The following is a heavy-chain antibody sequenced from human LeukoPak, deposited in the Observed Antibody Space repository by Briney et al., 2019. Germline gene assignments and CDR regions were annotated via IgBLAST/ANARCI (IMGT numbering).Heavy chain of an antibody. CDR2: ISGSGGNT. CDR3: AKASIWFGSKGAAFDI. CDR1: GFTFSSYT. V-gene: IGHV3-23*01. J-gene: IGHJ3*02. D-gene: IGHD3-10*01. Sequence: GGSLRLSCAASGFTFSSYTMSWVRQAPGKGLEWVSAISGSGGNTYYADSVKGRFTISRDNSKNTLYLQMNSLRAEDTAVYYCAKASIWFGSKGAAFDIWGQGTMVTVSS.